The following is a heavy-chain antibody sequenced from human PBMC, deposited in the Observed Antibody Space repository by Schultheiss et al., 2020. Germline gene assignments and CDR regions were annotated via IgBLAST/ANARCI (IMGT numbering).Heavy chain of an antibody. J-gene: IGHJ6*02. Sequence: GGSLRLSCAASGFTFSSSWVHWVRQAPGKGLVWVSRINTDGSSTSYADSVKGRFTISRDNAKNTLYLQMNSLRAEDTAVYYCARVGLTTVTFYYYYGMDVWGQGTTVTVSS. V-gene: IGHV3-74*01. CDR3: ARVGLTTVTFYYYYGMDV. D-gene: IGHD4-11*01. CDR1: GFTFSSSW. CDR2: INTDGSST.